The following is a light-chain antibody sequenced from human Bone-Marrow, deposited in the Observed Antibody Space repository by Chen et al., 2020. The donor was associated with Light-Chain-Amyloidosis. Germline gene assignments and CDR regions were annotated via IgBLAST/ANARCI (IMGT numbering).Light chain of an antibody. J-gene: IGKJ2*03. V-gene: IGKV3-11*01. Sequence: EIVLTQSPDTLSLSPGERATLSCRASQSVNNYLAWYQHKPGQAPRLLIYDASTRATGIPARFSSRGSGTDFTLTISSLEPEDFAVYYCQQRNSWPPEFSFGQGTKLEIK. CDR2: DAS. CDR1: QSVNNY. CDR3: QQRNSWPPEFS.